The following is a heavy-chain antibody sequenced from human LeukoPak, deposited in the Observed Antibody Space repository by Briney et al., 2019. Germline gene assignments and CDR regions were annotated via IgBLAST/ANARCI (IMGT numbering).Heavy chain of an antibody. CDR2: IYYSGST. CDR1: GGSVSSGSYY. D-gene: IGHD3-16*02. V-gene: IGHV4-61*01. Sequence: SETLSLTCTVSGGSVSSGSYYWSWVRQPPGKGLEWIGYIYYSGSTNYNPSLKSRVTISVDTSKNQFSLRLSSVTAADTAVYYCARDLLGSDPLDYWGQGTLVTVSS. J-gene: IGHJ4*02. CDR3: ARDLLGSDPLDY.